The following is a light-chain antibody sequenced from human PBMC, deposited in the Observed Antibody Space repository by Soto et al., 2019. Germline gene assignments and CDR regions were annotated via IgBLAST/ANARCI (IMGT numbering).Light chain of an antibody. CDR1: QGISSY. CDR2: AAS. CDR3: QHYHSYPWT. V-gene: IGKV1-8*01. Sequence: AIRMTQSPSSLSASTGDRVTITCRASQGISSYLAWYQQKPGKAPKLLIYAASTLQSGVPSRFSGSGSGTDFTLTISCLQSEDFATYYCQHYHSYPWTFGQGTKVEI. J-gene: IGKJ1*01.